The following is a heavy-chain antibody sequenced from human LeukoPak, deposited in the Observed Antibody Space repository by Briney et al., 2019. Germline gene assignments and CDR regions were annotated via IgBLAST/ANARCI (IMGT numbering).Heavy chain of an antibody. D-gene: IGHD4-17*01. CDR3: VKDRITVTTRDY. J-gene: IGHJ4*02. CDR1: GYTFSRYG. CDR2: ITGSGDNT. Sequence: GGSLRLSCEGSGYTFSRYGMPWVRQAPGKGLEWVSAITGSGDNTYYADSVKGRFTISRDNAKNKLYLQMNSLRVEDTAVYYCVKDRITVTTRDYWGRGTLVTVSS. V-gene: IGHV3-23*01.